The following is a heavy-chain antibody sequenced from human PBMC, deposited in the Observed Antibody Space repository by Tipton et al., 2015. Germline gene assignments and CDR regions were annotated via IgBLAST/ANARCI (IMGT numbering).Heavy chain of an antibody. CDR1: RFIFSDYA. D-gene: IGHD2-15*01. J-gene: IGHJ3*01. CDR2: ISYDGNSL. Sequence: SLRLSCVASRFIFSDYAIHWVRQPPGKGLEWVALISYDGNSLYYPDSVKGRFTISRDNSKNTLYLQMNSLTVEDTAVYFCARERYPYGFDVWGQGTMVTVSP. V-gene: IGHV3-30*03. CDR3: ARERYPYGFDV.